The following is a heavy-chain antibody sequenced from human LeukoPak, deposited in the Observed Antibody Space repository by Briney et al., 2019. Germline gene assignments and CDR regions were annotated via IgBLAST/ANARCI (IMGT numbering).Heavy chain of an antibody. CDR1: GFTFSSYA. CDR3: AKDPVYDSLSGQTRWDAFDS. J-gene: IGHJ3*02. D-gene: IGHD3-9*01. Sequence: PGGSLRLSCAASGFTFSSYAMSWVRQAPGKGLEWVSAISGSGGSTYYADSVKGRFTISRDNSKNTLYLQMNSLRAEDTGVYYSAKDPVYDSLSGQTRWDAFDSWGQGTMVTVSS. CDR2: ISGSGGST. V-gene: IGHV3-23*01.